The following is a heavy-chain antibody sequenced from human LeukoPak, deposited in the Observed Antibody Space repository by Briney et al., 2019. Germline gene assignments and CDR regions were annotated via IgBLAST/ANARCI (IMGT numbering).Heavy chain of an antibody. CDR2: IRYDGSNK. J-gene: IGHJ4*02. CDR1: GFTFSSYG. V-gene: IGHV3-30*02. D-gene: IGHD5-18*01. CDR3: AKDFSERGYSYGYYFDY. Sequence: PGGSLRLSCAASGFTFSSYGMHWVRQAPGKGLEWVAFIRYDGSNKYYADSVKGRFTISRDNSKNTLYLQMNSLRAEDTAVYYCAKDFSERGYSYGYYFDYWGQGNLVTVSS.